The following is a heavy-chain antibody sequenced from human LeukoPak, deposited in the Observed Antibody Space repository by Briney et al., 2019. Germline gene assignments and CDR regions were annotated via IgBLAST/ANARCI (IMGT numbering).Heavy chain of an antibody. Sequence: PGGSLRLSCAASGFTFSSYSMNWVRQAPGKGLEWVSSISSSSSYIYYADSVKGRFTIPRDNAKNSLYLQMNSLRAEDTAVYYCARGQASDFDYWGQGTLVTVSS. V-gene: IGHV3-21*01. CDR1: GFTFSSYS. CDR2: ISSSSSYI. CDR3: ARGQASDFDY. J-gene: IGHJ4*02.